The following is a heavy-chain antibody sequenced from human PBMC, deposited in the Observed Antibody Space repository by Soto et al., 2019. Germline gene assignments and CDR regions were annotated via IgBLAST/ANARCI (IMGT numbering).Heavy chain of an antibody. D-gene: IGHD5-18*01. CDR3: ARDGKTLRLQLWFPA. J-gene: IGHJ5*02. V-gene: IGHV3-30-3*01. Sequence: PGGSLRLSCAASGFTLSSYAMHWVRQAPGKGLEWVAVISYDGSNKYYADSVKGRFTISRDNSKNTLYLQMNSLRAEDTAVYYCARDGKTLRLQLWFPAWGQGTLVTVSS. CDR2: ISYDGSNK. CDR1: GFTLSSYA.